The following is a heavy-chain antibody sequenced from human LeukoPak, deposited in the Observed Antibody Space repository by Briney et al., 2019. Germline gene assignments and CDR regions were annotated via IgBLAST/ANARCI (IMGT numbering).Heavy chain of an antibody. J-gene: IGHJ4*02. CDR3: ARDRRGSGGINYFDY. Sequence: ETSETLSLTCTVSGGSISSYYWSWIRQPPGKGLEWIGYIYYSGSTNYNPSLKSRVTISVDTSKNQFSLKLSSVTAADTAVYYCARDRRGSGGINYFDYWGQGTLVTVSS. CDR2: IYYSGST. V-gene: IGHV4-59*01. CDR1: GGSISSYY. D-gene: IGHD2-15*01.